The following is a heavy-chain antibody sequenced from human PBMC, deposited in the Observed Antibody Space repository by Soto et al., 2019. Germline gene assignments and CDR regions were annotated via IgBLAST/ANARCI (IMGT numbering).Heavy chain of an antibody. Sequence: QVQLVQSGAEVKKPGASAKLSCRTSGYTFTHYYIHWVRQAPGQGLEWLAIINPASGSTNYAQDFQGRVTLTMDTSTTTVYMELSGLRAEDTALFYCARDLAAGDHWGQGTLVTVSS. CDR1: GYTFTHYY. D-gene: IGHD6-13*01. CDR3: ARDLAAGDH. V-gene: IGHV1-46*01. J-gene: IGHJ4*02. CDR2: INPASGST.